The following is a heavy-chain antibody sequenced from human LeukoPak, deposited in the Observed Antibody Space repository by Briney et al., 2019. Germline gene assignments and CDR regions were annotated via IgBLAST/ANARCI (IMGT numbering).Heavy chain of an antibody. J-gene: IGHJ4*02. V-gene: IGHV3-11*03. Sequence: LGGSLRLSCAASGFTFSDYYMSWIRQAPGKGLEWFSYICSSCSHTNYADSVKGRFTISRDNAKNSLCLQMNSLRAEDTAVYYCARRGSGWHFDYWGRGTLVTVSS. D-gene: IGHD6-19*01. CDR2: ICSSCSHT. CDR3: ARRGSGWHFDY. CDR1: GFTFSDYY.